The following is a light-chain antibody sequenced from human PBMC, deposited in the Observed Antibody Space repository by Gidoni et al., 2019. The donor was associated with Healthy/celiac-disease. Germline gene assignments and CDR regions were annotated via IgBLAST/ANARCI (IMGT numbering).Light chain of an antibody. J-gene: IGLJ2*01. Sequence: SELPQDPAVSVALGQTVRITCQGDSLRTYYASWYQQKPGQVPVLVIDGKTNRPSGIPDRVSGSSSGNTAALTITGAQAEDEADYYCNSRDSSGNHVVFGGGTKLTVL. CDR3: NSRDSSGNHVV. CDR2: GKT. CDR1: SLRTYY. V-gene: IGLV3-19*01.